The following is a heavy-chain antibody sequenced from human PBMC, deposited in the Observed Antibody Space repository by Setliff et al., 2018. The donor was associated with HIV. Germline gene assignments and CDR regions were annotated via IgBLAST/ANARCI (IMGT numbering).Heavy chain of an antibody. CDR3: ARAVQLGYFDY. V-gene: IGHV4-39*07. Sequence: SETLSLTCTVSGGSISSSSYYWGWIRQPPGKGLEWIGSIYYSGSTYYNPSLKSRVTISVDTSRNQFSLKLSSVTAADTAVYYWARAVQLGYFDYWGQGTLVTVSS. D-gene: IGHD6-6*01. CDR2: IYYSGST. CDR1: GGSISSSSYY. J-gene: IGHJ4*02.